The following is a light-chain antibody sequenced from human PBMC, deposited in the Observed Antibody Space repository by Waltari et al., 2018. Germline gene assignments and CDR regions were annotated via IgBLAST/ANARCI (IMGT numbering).Light chain of an antibody. CDR2: GKN. J-gene: IGLJ2*01. CDR1: SLRLYY. Sequence: SSELSQDPAVSVALGQTVRITCQGDSLRLYYASWCRPKPGQSPVLLSDGKNNRPSGITDRFSASRSGNTAYLTIRGARAEDEGEYYCNTRGISGDVVCGGGTKLTVL. V-gene: IGLV3-19*01. CDR3: NTRGISGDVV.